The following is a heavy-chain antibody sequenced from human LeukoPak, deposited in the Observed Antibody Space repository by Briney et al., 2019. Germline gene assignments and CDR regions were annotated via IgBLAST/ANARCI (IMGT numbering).Heavy chain of an antibody. J-gene: IGHJ3*02. CDR1: GYTLTELS. CDR2: FDPEDGET. V-gene: IGHV1-24*01. CDR3: ATGCSGNYYDSSGCAFDI. D-gene: IGHD3-22*01. Sequence: ASVKVSCKVSGYTLTELSMHWVRQAPGKGLEWMGGFDPEDGETIYAQKFQGRVTMTEDTSTATAYMELSSLRSEDTAVYYCATGCSGNYYDSSGCAFDIWGQGTMVSVSS.